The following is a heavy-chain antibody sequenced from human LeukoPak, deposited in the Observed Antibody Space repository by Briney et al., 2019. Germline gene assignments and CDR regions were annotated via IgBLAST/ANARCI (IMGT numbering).Heavy chain of an antibody. CDR2: IYYSGST. Sequence: SETLSLTCTVPGGPISSYYWSWIRQPPGKGLERIGYIYYSGSTNYNPSLKSRVTISVDTSKNQFSLKLSSVTAADTAVYYCAREGQAAAAVDYWGQGTLVTVSS. D-gene: IGHD6-13*01. J-gene: IGHJ4*02. CDR3: AREGQAAAAVDY. V-gene: IGHV4-59*01. CDR1: GGPISSYY.